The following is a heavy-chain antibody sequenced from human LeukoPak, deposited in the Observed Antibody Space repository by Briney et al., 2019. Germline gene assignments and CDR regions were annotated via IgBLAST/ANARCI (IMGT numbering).Heavy chain of an antibody. D-gene: IGHD3-10*01. CDR3: ARDSRLGWLADGEIWFGEQGFDY. J-gene: IGHJ4*02. V-gene: IGHV3-7*03. Sequence: PGGSLRLSCAASGFTFSSYWMSWVRQAPGKGLEWVANIKQDGSEKYYVDSVKGRFTISRDNAKNSLYLQMNSLRAEDTALYHCARDSRLGWLADGEIWFGEQGFDYWGQGTLVTVSS. CDR1: GFTFSSYW. CDR2: IKQDGSEK.